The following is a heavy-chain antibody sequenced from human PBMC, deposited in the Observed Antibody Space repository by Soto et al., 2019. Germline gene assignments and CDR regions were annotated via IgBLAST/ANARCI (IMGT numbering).Heavy chain of an antibody. Sequence: GTLRLSFAVAGFSFRRGHLRWVRQSQGKGLEWVSTISGSDGKTFYADAVKGRFSISRDTSQNTLYLQMNSLRADDTAIYYCARWSYLDYWGQGTRVTVSS. CDR2: ISGSDGKT. J-gene: IGHJ4*02. CDR3: ARWSYLDY. CDR1: GFSFRRGH. D-gene: IGHD3-3*01. V-gene: IGHV3-23*01.